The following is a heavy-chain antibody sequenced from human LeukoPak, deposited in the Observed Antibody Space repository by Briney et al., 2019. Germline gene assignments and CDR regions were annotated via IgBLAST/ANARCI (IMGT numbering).Heavy chain of an antibody. J-gene: IGHJ4*02. Sequence: GRSLRLSCAASGFTFSSYGMHWVRQAPGKGLEWVAVISYDGSNKYYADSVEGRFTISRDNSKNTLYLQMNNLRAEDTALYYCAKDFDSYYDSTGYGASFSYWGQGTLVTVSS. V-gene: IGHV3-30*18. CDR1: GFTFSSYG. CDR3: AKDFDSYYDSTGYGASFSY. D-gene: IGHD3-22*01. CDR2: ISYDGSNK.